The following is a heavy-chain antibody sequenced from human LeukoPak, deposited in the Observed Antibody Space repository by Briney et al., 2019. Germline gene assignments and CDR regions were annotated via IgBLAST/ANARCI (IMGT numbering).Heavy chain of an antibody. D-gene: IGHD1-26*01. V-gene: IGHV4-30-2*01. CDR1: GGSISSGGYY. J-gene: IGHJ4*02. CDR2: IYHSGST. CDR3: ARSPYSGVDY. Sequence: SQTLSLTCTVSGGSISSGGYYWSWIRQPPGKGLEWIGYIYHSGSTYYNPSLKGRVTISVDRSKNQFSLKLSSVTAADTAVYYCARSPYSGVDYWGQGTLVTVSS.